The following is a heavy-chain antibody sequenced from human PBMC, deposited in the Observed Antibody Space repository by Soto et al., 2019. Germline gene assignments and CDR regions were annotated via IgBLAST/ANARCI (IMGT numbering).Heavy chain of an antibody. CDR1: GASISGFY. J-gene: IGHJ5*02. V-gene: IGHV4-4*07. CDR2: IYATGTT. D-gene: IGHD1-1*01. CDR3: VRDGTKTLRDWFDP. Sequence: XGTLALTCTVSGASISGFYWSGIRKSAGKGLEWIGRIYATGTTDYNPSLKSRVMTSVDTSKKQFSLKLRSVTAADTAVYYCVRDGTKTLRDWFDPWGQGISVTVSS.